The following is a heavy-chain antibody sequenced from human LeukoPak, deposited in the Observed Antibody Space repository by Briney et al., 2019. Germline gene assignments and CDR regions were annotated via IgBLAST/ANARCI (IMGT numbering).Heavy chain of an antibody. J-gene: IGHJ2*01. CDR1: GFTFSSYW. V-gene: IGHV3-48*04. CDR3: ARRTVTRDWYFDL. D-gene: IGHD4-17*01. Sequence: GGSLRLSCAASGFTFSSYWMSWVRQAPGKGLEWVSYISSSGTTIYYADSVKGRFTISRDNAKNSLYLQMNSLRAEDTAVYYCARRTVTRDWYFDLWGRGTLVTVSS. CDR2: ISSSGTTI.